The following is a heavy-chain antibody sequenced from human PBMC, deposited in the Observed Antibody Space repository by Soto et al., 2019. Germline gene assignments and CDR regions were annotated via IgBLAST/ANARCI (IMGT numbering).Heavy chain of an antibody. CDR1: GYTYTTYD. J-gene: IGHJ6*02. Sequence: RAPLKAPCPTSGYTYTTYDISWLLQATGQGLEWMGWMNPYSGNTGYAQKFQGRVTVTRNTSISTVYMELSGLRPDDTAVYYCAIRKGRYGPHDVDAWGDG. V-gene: IGHV1-8*01. D-gene: IGHD1-1*01. CDR2: MNPYSGNT. CDR3: AIRKGRYGPHDVDA.